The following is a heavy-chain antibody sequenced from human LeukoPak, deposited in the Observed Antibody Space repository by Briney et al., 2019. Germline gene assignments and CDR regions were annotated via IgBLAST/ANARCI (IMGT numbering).Heavy chain of an antibody. D-gene: IGHD6-6*01. J-gene: IGHJ6*03. Sequence: GGSLRLSCAASGFTFSSYSMSWVRQAPGKGLEWVSAISGSGGSTYYADSVKGRFTISRDNSKNTLYLQMNSLRAEDTAVYYCAKDAYSSSRPYYYMDVWGKGTTVTVSS. V-gene: IGHV3-23*01. CDR3: AKDAYSSSRPYYYMDV. CDR1: GFTFSSYS. CDR2: ISGSGGST.